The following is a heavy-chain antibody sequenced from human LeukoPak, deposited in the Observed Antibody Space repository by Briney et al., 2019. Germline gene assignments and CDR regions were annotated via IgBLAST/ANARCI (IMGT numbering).Heavy chain of an antibody. Sequence: GRSLRLSCAASGFTFSSYWMSWVRQAPGKGLEWVANIKQDGSEKYYVDSVTGRFTISRDNARNSLYLQMNSLRAEDTAVYYCARVPSSSWFDPWGQGTLVTVSS. V-gene: IGHV3-7*05. CDR1: GFTFSSYW. CDR3: ARVPSSSWFDP. J-gene: IGHJ5*02. D-gene: IGHD6-6*01. CDR2: IKQDGSEK.